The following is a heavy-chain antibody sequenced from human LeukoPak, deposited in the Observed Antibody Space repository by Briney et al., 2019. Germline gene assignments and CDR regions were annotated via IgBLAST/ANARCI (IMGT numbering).Heavy chain of an antibody. CDR1: GASINYYY. CDR2: IYYSGTT. Sequence: SETLSLTCTVSGASINYYYWTRIRQPPGKGLEGMAYIYYSGTTNYNPSFRSRVTLSVDTSKSQISLRLSSVTAADTAVYFCARKDNSGKGPYFYDVWGQGTLVTVSS. J-gene: IGHJ4*02. V-gene: IGHV4-59*01. CDR3: ARKDNSGKGPYFYDV. D-gene: IGHD3-22*01.